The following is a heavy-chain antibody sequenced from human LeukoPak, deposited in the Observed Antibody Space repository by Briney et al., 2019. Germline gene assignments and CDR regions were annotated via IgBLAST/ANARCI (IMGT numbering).Heavy chain of an antibody. D-gene: IGHD3-16*01. CDR1: GFTFSDYY. V-gene: IGHV3-11*01. CDR2: IDNSGSTI. J-gene: IGHJ6*03. Sequence: PGGSLRLSCAASGFTFSDYYMSWIRQAPGKGLEWVSYIDNSGSTIYYADSLRGRFTISRDNAKNSLYLQINGLRVDDTAVYCCAREQEQSVWRTYGTYSYYYYIDVWGKGTTVTVSS. CDR3: AREQEQSVWRTYGTYSYYYYIDV.